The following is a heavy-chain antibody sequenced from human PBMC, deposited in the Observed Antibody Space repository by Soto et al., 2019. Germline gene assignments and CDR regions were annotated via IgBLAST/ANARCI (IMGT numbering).Heavy chain of an antibody. CDR3: VREVWHRFHT. J-gene: IGHJ5*02. Sequence: EVQLVESGGGLVQPGGSLRLSGAASGFMFSAYWMSWVRQDPGKGLEWVATISGGATDKFYVDSVKGRFTISRDDTKNSLYLQINILRDEDTAVYYCVREVWHRFHTWGQGALVTVSS. CDR2: ISGGATDK. CDR1: GFMFSAYW. V-gene: IGHV3-7*01. D-gene: IGHD3-16*01.